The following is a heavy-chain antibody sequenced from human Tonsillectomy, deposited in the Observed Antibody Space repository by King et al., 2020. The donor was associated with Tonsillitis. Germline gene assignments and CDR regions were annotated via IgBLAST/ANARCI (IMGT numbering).Heavy chain of an antibody. D-gene: IGHD3-3*01. J-gene: IGHJ6*02. V-gene: IGHV3-23*04. CDR2: ISGSGGST. CDR3: AKDRDFWSPHGMDV. CDR1: GFTFSSYA. Sequence: VQLVESGGGLIQPGGSLRLSCAASGFTFSSYAMNWVRLAPGKGLDWVSGISGSGGSTYYADAVEGRFAISRDNSKNTLYLQMNSLRAEDTAVYYCAKDRDFWSPHGMDVWGQGTTVTVSS.